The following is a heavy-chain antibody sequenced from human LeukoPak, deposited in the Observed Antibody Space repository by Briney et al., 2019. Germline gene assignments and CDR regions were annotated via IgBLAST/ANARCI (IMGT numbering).Heavy chain of an antibody. CDR2: IYHSGST. CDR1: GGSISSSNW. Sequence: KPSETLSLTCAVSGGSISSSNWWSWVRQPPGQGLEWIGEIYHSGSTNYNPSLKSRVTISVDTSKNQFSLKLSSVTAADTAVYYCARHIPYEQWLVWSFDYWGQGTLVTVSS. D-gene: IGHD6-19*01. V-gene: IGHV4-4*02. CDR3: ARHIPYEQWLVWSFDY. J-gene: IGHJ4*02.